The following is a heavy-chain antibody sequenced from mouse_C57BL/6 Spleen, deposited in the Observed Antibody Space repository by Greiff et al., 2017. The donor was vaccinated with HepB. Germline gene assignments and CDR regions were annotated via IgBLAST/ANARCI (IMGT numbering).Heavy chain of an antibody. V-gene: IGHV1-18*01. CDR1: GYTFTDYN. J-gene: IGHJ4*01. CDR3: ARSYGNYSFYAMEY. Sequence: VQLQQSGPELVKPGASVKIPCKASGYTFTDYNMDWVKQSHGKSLEWIGDINPNNGGTIYNQKFKGKATLTVDKSSSTAYMELRSLTSEDTAVYYCARSYGNYSFYAMEYWGQGTSVTVSS. CDR2: INPNNGGT. D-gene: IGHD2-1*01.